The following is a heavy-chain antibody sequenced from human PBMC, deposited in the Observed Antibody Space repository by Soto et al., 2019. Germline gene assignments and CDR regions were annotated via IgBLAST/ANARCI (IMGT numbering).Heavy chain of an antibody. Sequence: QVQLVESGGGVVQPGRSLRLSCAASGFTFNSYPLHWVRQAPGKGLEWVAGVAFDGSDKYYADSVKGRLTISRDNPKNTIYLQMNYLRAEDTAMYYCAREGGYYFDYWGQGTLVTVSS. J-gene: IGHJ4*02. V-gene: IGHV3-30-3*01. CDR2: VAFDGSDK. D-gene: IGHD3-16*01. CDR1: GFTFNSYP. CDR3: AREGGYYFDY.